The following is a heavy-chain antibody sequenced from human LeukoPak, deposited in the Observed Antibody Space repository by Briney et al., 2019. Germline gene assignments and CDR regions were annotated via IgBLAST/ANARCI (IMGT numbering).Heavy chain of an antibody. J-gene: IGHJ4*02. Sequence: PGGSLRLSCAASGFTFDDYAMHWVRQALGKGLEWVSLISWDGGSTYYADSVKGRFTISRDNSKNSLYLQMNSLRAEDTALYYCAKDELGAPSYWGQGTLVTVSS. CDR2: ISWDGGST. CDR3: AKDELGAPSY. D-gene: IGHD3-16*01. V-gene: IGHV3-43D*03. CDR1: GFTFDDYA.